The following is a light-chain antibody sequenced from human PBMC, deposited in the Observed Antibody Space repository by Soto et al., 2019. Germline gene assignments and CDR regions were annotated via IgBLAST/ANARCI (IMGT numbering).Light chain of an antibody. CDR2: GAS. CDR1: QSISSDD. J-gene: IGKJ4*01. CDR3: QYYGGSPT. V-gene: IGKV3-20*01. Sequence: EIVLTQSPGTLSLSPGERATLSCRASQSISSDDLAWYQQKPGHAPRLLIHGASTGATGIPARFSGSWSGTDYTLTIVSLEPEVFAEYYCQYYGGSPTFGGGTRVESK.